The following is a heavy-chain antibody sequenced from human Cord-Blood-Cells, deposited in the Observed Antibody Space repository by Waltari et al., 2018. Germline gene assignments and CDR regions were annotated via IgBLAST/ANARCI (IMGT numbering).Heavy chain of an antibody. CDR2: INPNSGGT. CDR3: ASVQQLADAFDI. V-gene: IGHV1-2*02. CDR1: GYTFTGYY. J-gene: IGHJ3*02. D-gene: IGHD6-13*01. Sequence: QVQLVQSGAEVKTPGASVTVSCKASGYTFTGYYMHWARQAPGQGLEWMGWINPNSGGTNYAQKFKGRVSMTRDTSISTAYMELSRLRSDDTAVYYCASVQQLADAFDIWGQGTMVTVSS.